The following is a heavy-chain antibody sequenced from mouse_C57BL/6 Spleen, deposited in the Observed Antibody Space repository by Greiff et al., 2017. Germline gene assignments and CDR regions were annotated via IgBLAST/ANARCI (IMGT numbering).Heavy chain of an antibody. CDR3: ARGTTVVATRAMDY. Sequence: DVQLQESGGGLVKPGGSLKLSCAASGFTFSDYGMHWVRQAPEKGLEWVAYISSGSSTIYYADTVKGRFTISRDNAKNTLFLQMTSLRSEDTAMYYCARGTTVVATRAMDYWGQGTSVTVSS. CDR1: GFTFSDYG. CDR2: ISSGSSTI. V-gene: IGHV5-17*01. D-gene: IGHD1-1*01. J-gene: IGHJ4*01.